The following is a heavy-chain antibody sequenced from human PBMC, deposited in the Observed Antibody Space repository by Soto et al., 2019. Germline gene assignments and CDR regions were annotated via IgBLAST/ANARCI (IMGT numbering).Heavy chain of an antibody. J-gene: IGHJ6*02. CDR3: ARVTPGNNLYYFSGLDV. CDR1: GFNFGTYA. Sequence: SLILSCVASGFNFGTYAIHWVRQAPGKGLQWVALIAYDGINTYYADSVKGRFTISRDNSKNTLHLQMNSLRPEDTGVYFCARVTPGNNLYYFSGLDVWGQGTSVTVSS. V-gene: IGHV3-30-3*01. CDR2: IAYDGINT. D-gene: IGHD1-1*01.